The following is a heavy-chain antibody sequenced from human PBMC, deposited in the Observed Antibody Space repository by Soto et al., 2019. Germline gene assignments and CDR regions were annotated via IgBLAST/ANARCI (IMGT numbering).Heavy chain of an antibody. Sequence: PGGSLRLSCAASGFTFSNAWMNWVRQAPGKGLEWVGRIKSKTDGGTTDYAAPVKGRFTISRDDSKNTLYLQMNSLKTEDTAVYYCTTDRSADYVWGSYRYLDVWGQGTTVTVSS. CDR2: IKSKTDGGTT. CDR3: TTDRSADYVWGSYRYLDV. D-gene: IGHD3-16*02. CDR1: GFTFSNAW. V-gene: IGHV3-15*07. J-gene: IGHJ6*02.